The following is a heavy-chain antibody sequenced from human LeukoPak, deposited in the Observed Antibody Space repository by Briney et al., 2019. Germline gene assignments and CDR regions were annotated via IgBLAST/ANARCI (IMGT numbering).Heavy chain of an antibody. V-gene: IGHV3-30*03. D-gene: IGHD6-25*01. J-gene: IGHJ4*02. CDR2: ISYDRSET. Sequence: GGSLRLSCASSGFTFGSYGMHWVRQAPGKGLEWVAFISYDRSETYYADSVKGRFSISRDNSKNTVYLQMNSLRTEDRAVYYCAREGGYYFDHWGQGTLVTVSS. CDR1: GFTFGSYG. CDR3: AREGGYYFDH.